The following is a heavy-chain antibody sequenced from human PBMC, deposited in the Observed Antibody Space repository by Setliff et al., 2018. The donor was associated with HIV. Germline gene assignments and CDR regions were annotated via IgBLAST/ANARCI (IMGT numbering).Heavy chain of an antibody. CDR1: GASFTAYY. J-gene: IGHJ5*02. CDR2: INHGGRT. V-gene: IGHV4-34*01. Sequence: SETLSLTCDVSGASFTAYYWTWIRQSPGKGLEWIGDINHGGRTNYNPAHRSRLSISLDTSKTHFTLRLSSVTAADTAVYYCARDGEPSSGWLGGFARNWFDPWGQGTLVTVSS. D-gene: IGHD6-19*01. CDR3: ARDGEPSSGWLGGFARNWFDP.